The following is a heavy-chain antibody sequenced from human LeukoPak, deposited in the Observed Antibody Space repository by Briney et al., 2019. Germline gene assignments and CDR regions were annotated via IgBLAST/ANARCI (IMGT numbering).Heavy chain of an antibody. D-gene: IGHD2-15*01. Sequence: ASVKVSCKVSGYTLTELSTHWVRQAPGKGLEWMGGFDPEDGETIYAQKFQGRVTMTEDTSTDTAYMELSSLRSEDTAVYYCAVQSSGFCSGGSCFGAFDLWGQGTMVTVSS. CDR3: AVQSSGFCSGGSCFGAFDL. J-gene: IGHJ3*01. CDR1: GYTLTELS. V-gene: IGHV1-24*01. CDR2: FDPEDGET.